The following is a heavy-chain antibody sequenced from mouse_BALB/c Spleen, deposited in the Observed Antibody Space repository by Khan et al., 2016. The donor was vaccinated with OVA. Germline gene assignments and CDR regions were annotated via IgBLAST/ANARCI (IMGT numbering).Heavy chain of an antibody. CDR1: GFSLTNYG. CDR2: IWAGGST. V-gene: IGHV2-9*02. Sequence: QVQLQQSGPGLVAPSQSLSITCTVSGFSLTNYGVHWVRQPPGKGLEWLGVIWAGGSTNYNSALMSRLSISKDDSKSQVFLKMNSLQTDDTAMYFCARNREPDYFDYWGQGTTLTVSP. J-gene: IGHJ2*01. CDR3: ARNREPDYFDY.